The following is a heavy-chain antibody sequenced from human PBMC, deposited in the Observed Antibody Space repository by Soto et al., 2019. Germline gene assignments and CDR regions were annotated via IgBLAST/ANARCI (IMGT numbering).Heavy chain of an antibody. CDR1: GFTFSSYG. J-gene: IGHJ4*02. V-gene: IGHV3-33*01. CDR3: ARDREKYSSSSESDY. Sequence: ESGGGVVQPGRSLRLSCAASGFTFSSYGMHWVRQAPGKGLEWVAVIWYDGSNKYYADSVKGRFTISRDNSKNTLYLQMNSLRAEDTAVYYCARDREKYSSSSESDYWGQGTLVTVSS. D-gene: IGHD6-6*01. CDR2: IWYDGSNK.